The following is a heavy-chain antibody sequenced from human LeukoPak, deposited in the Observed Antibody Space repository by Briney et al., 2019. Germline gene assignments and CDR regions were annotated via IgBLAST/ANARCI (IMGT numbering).Heavy chain of an antibody. CDR1: GFIFRNSW. CDR3: ARRSGSSWSSFDY. Sequence: GGSLRLSCAASGFIFRNSWMSWVRQAPGKGLEWVSGISGFGGSTYYAPSVKGRLTISRDNFGNMLYLHLDSLRVEDTAIYYCARRSGSSWSSFDYWGQGALVTVSS. J-gene: IGHJ4*02. D-gene: IGHD6-13*01. V-gene: IGHV3-23*01. CDR2: ISGFGGST.